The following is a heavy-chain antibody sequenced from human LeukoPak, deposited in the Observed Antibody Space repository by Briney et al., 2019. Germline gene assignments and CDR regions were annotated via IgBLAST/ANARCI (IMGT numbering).Heavy chain of an antibody. J-gene: IGHJ6*02. Sequence: GGSLRLSCAASGFTFSDYYMSWIRQAPGKGLEWVSYISSSGTTINYADSVKGRFTISRDNAKNSLYLQMNSLRADDTALYYCARAYGNNGMDVWGQGTTVTVSS. CDR1: GFTFSDYY. D-gene: IGHD2/OR15-2a*01. CDR3: ARAYGNNGMDV. V-gene: IGHV3-11*01. CDR2: ISSSGTTI.